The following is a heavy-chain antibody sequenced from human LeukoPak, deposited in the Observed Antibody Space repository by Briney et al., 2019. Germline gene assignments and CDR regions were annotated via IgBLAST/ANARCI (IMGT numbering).Heavy chain of an antibody. CDR2: IYYSGST. V-gene: IGHV4-61*01. D-gene: IGHD3-22*01. CDR1: GGSVSSGSYY. CDR3: ASHIPNYYDSSGYFDY. Sequence: SETLSLTCTVSGGSVSSGSYYWSWIRQPPGKGLEWIGYIYYSGSTNYNPSLKSRVTISVDTPKNQFSLKLSSVTAADTAVYYCASHIPNYYDSSGYFDYWGQGTLVTVSS. J-gene: IGHJ4*02.